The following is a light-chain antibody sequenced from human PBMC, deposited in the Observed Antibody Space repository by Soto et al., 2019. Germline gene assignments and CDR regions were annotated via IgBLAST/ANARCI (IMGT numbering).Light chain of an antibody. CDR1: SSNIGGNS. Sequence: VLTQPPSVSAAPGQRVTISCSGGSSNIGGNSVSWYQQLPGTAPKLLIYDDDKRPSGIPDRFSGSKSGTSATLGITGFQTGDEADYYCGSWDSSLSAYVFGTGTKVTVL. CDR2: DDD. J-gene: IGLJ1*01. V-gene: IGLV1-51*01. CDR3: GSWDSSLSAYV.